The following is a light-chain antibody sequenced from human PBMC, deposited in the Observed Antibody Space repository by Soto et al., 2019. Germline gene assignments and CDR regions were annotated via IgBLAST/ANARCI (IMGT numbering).Light chain of an antibody. Sequence: DIPMTQSPSSVSASVGDRVTISCQASQGISRSLAWYQQKPGKAPKLLIYAASSLQSGVPSRFSGSGSGTDFTLTISSLQPEDSAIYYCQQYGTFPITFGQGTRLEI. V-gene: IGKV1D-12*01. CDR1: QGISRS. J-gene: IGKJ5*01. CDR2: AAS. CDR3: QQYGTFPIT.